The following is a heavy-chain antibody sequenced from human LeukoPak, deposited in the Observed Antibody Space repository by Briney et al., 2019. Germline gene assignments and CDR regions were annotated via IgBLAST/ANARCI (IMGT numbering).Heavy chain of an antibody. Sequence: SETLSLTRAVYGGSFSGYYWSWIRQPPGKGLEWIGEINHSGSTNYNPSLKSRVTISVDTSKNQFSLKLSSVTAADTAVYYCARTYSSSWYVDYWGQGTLVTVSS. CDR1: GGSFSGYY. CDR3: ARTYSSSWYVDY. CDR2: INHSGST. V-gene: IGHV4-34*01. D-gene: IGHD6-13*01. J-gene: IGHJ4*02.